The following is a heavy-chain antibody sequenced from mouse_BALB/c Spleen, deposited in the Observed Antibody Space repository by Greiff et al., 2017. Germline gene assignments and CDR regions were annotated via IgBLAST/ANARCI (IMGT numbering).Heavy chain of an antibody. Sequence: VQLVESGGGLVQPGGSRKLSCAASGFTFSSFGMHWVRQPPGKGLEWLGMIWGDGSTDYNSALKSRLSISKDNSKSQVFLKMNSLQTDDTARYYCAREALRYWGQGTTLTVSS. CDR1: GFTFSSFG. CDR2: IWGDGST. J-gene: IGHJ2*01. D-gene: IGHD2-12*01. CDR3: AREALRY. V-gene: IGHV2-6-7*01.